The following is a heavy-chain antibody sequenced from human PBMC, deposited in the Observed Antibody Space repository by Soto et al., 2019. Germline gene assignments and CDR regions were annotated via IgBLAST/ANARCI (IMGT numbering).Heavy chain of an antibody. CDR1: GGIFRSYA. CDR3: ACTRYHDDRSGPRAFDI. D-gene: IGHD3-22*01. V-gene: IGHV1-69*01. Sequence: QEQLVQSGAEVKKPGSSVKVSCKASGGIFRSYALSWVRQAPGQGLEWMGGIMPLFGKTKYAQKFKGRVTITAAESTSTAYIELSSLRSEDTAVYYCACTRYHDDRSGPRAFDIWDQGTMVTVSS. J-gene: IGHJ3*02. CDR2: IMPLFGKT.